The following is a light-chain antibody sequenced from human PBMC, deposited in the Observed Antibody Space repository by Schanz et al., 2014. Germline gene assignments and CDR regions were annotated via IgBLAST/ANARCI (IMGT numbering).Light chain of an antibody. CDR3: SSYAGSSIVV. J-gene: IGLJ2*01. CDR2: GGS. CDR1: SSDVGSTYL. V-gene: IGLV2-23*01. Sequence: QSALTQPASVSGSPGQSITISCTGTSSDVGSTYLVSWYQHHPGQAPKLMILGGSIRPSGVSNRFSGSKSGNTASLTISGLQAEDEADYYCSSYAGSSIVVFGGGTKLTVL.